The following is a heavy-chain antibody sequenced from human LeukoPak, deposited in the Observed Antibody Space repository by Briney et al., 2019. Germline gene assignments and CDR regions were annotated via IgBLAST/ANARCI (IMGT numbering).Heavy chain of an antibody. V-gene: IGHV3-30*18. CDR1: GFTFSSYG. D-gene: IGHD5-18*01. Sequence: GGSLRLSCAASGFTFSSYGMHWVRQAPGKGLEWVAVISYDGSNKYNADSVKGRFTISRDNSKNTLYLQMNSLRAEDTAVYYCAKDRQLWISEYYFDYWGQGTLVTVSS. CDR3: AKDRQLWISEYYFDY. J-gene: IGHJ4*02. CDR2: ISYDGSNK.